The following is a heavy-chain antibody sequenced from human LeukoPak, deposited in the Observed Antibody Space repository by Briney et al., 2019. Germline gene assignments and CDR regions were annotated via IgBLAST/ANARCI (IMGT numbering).Heavy chain of an antibody. CDR2: IYTSGST. Sequence: SETLSLTCTVSGGSTSSGSYYWSWIRQPAGEGLEWIGRIYTSGSTNYNPSLKSRVTISVDTSKNQFSLKLSSVTAADTAVYYCARGSPRLAVTIDYWGQGTLVTVSS. CDR3: ARGSPRLAVTIDY. V-gene: IGHV4-61*02. D-gene: IGHD6-19*01. CDR1: GGSTSSGSYY. J-gene: IGHJ4*02.